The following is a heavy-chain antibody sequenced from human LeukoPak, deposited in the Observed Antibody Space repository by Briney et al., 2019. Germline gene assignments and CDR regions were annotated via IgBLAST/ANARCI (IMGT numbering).Heavy chain of an antibody. V-gene: IGHV1-46*01. CDR3: ARDSRRIITMVRGAQMLGNAFDI. J-gene: IGHJ3*02. CDR2: INPSGGST. D-gene: IGHD3-10*01. CDR1: GYTFTNYW. Sequence: ASVKVSCKSSGYTFTNYWIYWVRQAPGQGLEWMGIINPSGGSTNYAQRFQGRATMTRDTSTNTVYMDLSSLRSEDTAVYYCARDSRRIITMVRGAQMLGNAFDIWGQGTMVTVSS.